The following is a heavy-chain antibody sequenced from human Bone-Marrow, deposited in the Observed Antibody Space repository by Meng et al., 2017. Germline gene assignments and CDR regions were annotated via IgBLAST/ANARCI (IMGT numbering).Heavy chain of an antibody. D-gene: IGHD5-18*01. V-gene: IGHV4-39*01. CDR1: GGSISSSSYY. CDR2: IYSSGGT. CDR3: ARATQRGYTLRVGFDP. Sequence: QLQLQESGPGLVKPSETLSLTCTVPGGSISSSSYYWGWIRQPPGKGLEWIGSIYSSGGTYYNPSLKSRVTISVDTSKNQFSLKLSSVTAADTAVYYCARATQRGYTLRVGFDPWGQGTLVTVSS. J-gene: IGHJ5*02.